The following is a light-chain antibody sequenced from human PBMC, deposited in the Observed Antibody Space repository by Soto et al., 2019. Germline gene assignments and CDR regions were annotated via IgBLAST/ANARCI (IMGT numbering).Light chain of an antibody. J-gene: IGLJ1*01. CDR2: VGTGGIVG. CDR1: SXHSNYK. V-gene: IGLV9-49*01. Sequence: QSALTQPPSASASLGASVTLTCTLSSXHSNYKVDWYQQRPGKGPRFVMRVGTGGIVGSKGDGIPDRFSVLGSGLNRYLTIENIQEEDESDYYCGADHGSGTYFVYVFGTGTKVTVL. CDR3: GADHGSGTYFVYV.